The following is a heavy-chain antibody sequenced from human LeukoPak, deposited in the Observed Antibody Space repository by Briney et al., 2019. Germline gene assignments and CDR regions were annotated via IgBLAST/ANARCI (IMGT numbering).Heavy chain of an antibody. CDR3: ARDRRVTAGYDAFDI. CDR2: ISSSGSTI. V-gene: IGHV3-48*03. J-gene: IGHJ3*02. Sequence: GGSLRLSCAASGFTFSSYEMNWVRQAPGKGLEWVSYISSSGSTIYYADSVKGRFTISRDNAKNSLYLQMSSLRAEDTAVYYCARDRRVTAGYDAFDIWGQGTMVTVSS. D-gene: IGHD6-13*01. CDR1: GFTFSSYE.